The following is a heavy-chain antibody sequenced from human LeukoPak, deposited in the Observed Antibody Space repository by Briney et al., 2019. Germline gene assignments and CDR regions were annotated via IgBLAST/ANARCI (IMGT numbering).Heavy chain of an antibody. CDR2: ISYDGSNK. J-gene: IGHJ6*02. V-gene: IGHV3-30-3*01. Sequence: PGESLRLSCDASGFTFNYYNMNWVRQAPGKGLEWVAVISYDGSNKYYADSVKGRFTISRDNSKNTLYLQMNSLRAEDTAVYYCARDRGGCSSTSCYTGVRYGMDVWGQGTTVTVSS. CDR1: GFTFNYYN. CDR3: ARDRGGCSSTSCYTGVRYGMDV. D-gene: IGHD2-2*02.